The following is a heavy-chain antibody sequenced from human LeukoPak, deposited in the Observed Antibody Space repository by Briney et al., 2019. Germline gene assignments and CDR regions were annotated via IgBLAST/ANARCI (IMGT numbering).Heavy chain of an antibody. D-gene: IGHD6-6*01. CDR3: AKDRYSSSSFAFDI. J-gene: IGHJ3*02. V-gene: IGHV3-9*01. CDR2: ISWNSGSI. CDR1: GFTFDDYA. Sequence: PGRSLRLSCAASGFTFDDYAMHWVRQAPGKGLEWVSGISWNSGSIGYADSVKGRFTISRDNAKNSLYLQMNSLRAEDTALYYCAKDRYSSSSFAFDIWGQGTMVTVSS.